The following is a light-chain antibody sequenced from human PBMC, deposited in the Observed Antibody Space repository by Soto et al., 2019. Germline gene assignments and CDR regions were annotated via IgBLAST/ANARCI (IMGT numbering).Light chain of an antibody. J-gene: IGLJ3*02. CDR2: EGS. CDR3: CSYAGSRV. CDR1: SSDVGSYNL. Sequence: QSVLTQPASVSGSPGQSITISCTGTSSDVGSYNLVSWYQPHPGKAPKLMIYEGSKRPSGVSNRSSGSKSGNTASLTIYGLQAEDESDYYCCSYAGSRVFGGGTKLTVL. V-gene: IGLV2-23*01.